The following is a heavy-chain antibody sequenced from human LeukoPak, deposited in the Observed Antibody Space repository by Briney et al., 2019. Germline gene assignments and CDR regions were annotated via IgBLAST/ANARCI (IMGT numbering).Heavy chain of an antibody. CDR1: GHMFTSYY. V-gene: IGHV1-46*01. CDR3: ARDRDGSSGYYRYYYYYMDV. J-gene: IGHJ6*03. D-gene: IGHD3-22*01. CDR2: INPSGGTT. Sequence: ASVKVSCKASGHMFTSYYMHWVRQAPGQGLEWMGIINPSGGTTSYAQKFQGRVTMTRDTSTSTVYMEVSSLRSEDTAVYYCARDRDGSSGYYRYYYYYMDVWGKGTTVTVSS.